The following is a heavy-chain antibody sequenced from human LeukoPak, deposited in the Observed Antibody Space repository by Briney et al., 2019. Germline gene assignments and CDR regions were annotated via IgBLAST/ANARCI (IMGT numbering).Heavy chain of an antibody. Sequence: GGSLRLSCAASGFNLSNYAINSVRQPRGRGLGLDSSFTDSSRHINYAHSEKGRFPIYRDNSNNTLYLQTNSLRGEDTAVYYCAKSGTVRTREPTGLDYWGQGTMVTVSS. CDR2: FTDSSRHI. CDR1: GFNLSNYA. V-gene: IGHV3-23*01. CDR3: AKSGTVRTREPTGLDY. D-gene: IGHD1-1*01. J-gene: IGHJ4*02.